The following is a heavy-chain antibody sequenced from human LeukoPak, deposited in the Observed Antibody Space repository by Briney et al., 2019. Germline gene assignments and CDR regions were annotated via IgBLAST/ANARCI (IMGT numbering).Heavy chain of an antibody. CDR3: AKGGILWSHAFDI. V-gene: IGHV3-23*01. CDR2: ISGSGGST. J-gene: IGHJ3*02. D-gene: IGHD2-21*01. CDR1: GFTFSSYA. Sequence: GGSLRLSCAASGFTFSSYAMGWVRQAPGKGLEWVSAISGSGGSTYYADSVKGRFTISRDNSKNTLYLQMNSLRAEDTAVYYCAKGGILWSHAFDIWGQGTMVTVSS.